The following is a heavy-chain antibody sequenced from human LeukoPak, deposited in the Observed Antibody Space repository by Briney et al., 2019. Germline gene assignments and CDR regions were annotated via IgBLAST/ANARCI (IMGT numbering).Heavy chain of an antibody. V-gene: IGHV3-48*03. D-gene: IGHD6-19*01. Sequence: GGSLRLSCAASGFTFSSYEMNWVRQAPGQGLEWVSYISSSGSTIYYAASVKGRFTISRDNAKISLYLQMNSLRAEDTAVYYCARDNSWYSSGWYFDYWGQGTLVTVSS. CDR1: GFTFSSYE. CDR3: ARDNSWYSSGWYFDY. J-gene: IGHJ4*02. CDR2: ISSSGSTI.